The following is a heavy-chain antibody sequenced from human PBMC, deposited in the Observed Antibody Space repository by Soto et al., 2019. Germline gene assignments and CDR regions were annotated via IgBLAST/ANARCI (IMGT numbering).Heavy chain of an antibody. CDR2: IIPIFGTA. Sequence: SVKVSCKASGGTFSSYAISWVRQAPGQGLEWMGGIIPIFGTANYAQKFQGRVTITADESTSTAYMELSSLRSEDTAVYYCASSYDFWSGYYTYFDYWGQGTLVTAPQ. CDR3: ASSYDFWSGYYTYFDY. J-gene: IGHJ4*02. D-gene: IGHD3-3*01. V-gene: IGHV1-69*13. CDR1: GGTFSSYA.